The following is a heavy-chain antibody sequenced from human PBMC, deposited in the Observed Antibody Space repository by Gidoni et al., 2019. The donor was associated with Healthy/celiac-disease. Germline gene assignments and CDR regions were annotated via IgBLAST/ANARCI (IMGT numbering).Heavy chain of an antibody. CDR3: AREAVAGTWVDY. CDR1: GYSISSGYY. CDR2: IYHSGST. Sequence: QVQLQESGPGLVKPSETLSLTCAVSGYSISSGYYWGWIRQPPGKGLAWIGSIYHSGSTYYNPSLKSRVTISVDTSKNQFSLKLSSVTAADTAVYYCAREAVAGTWVDYWGQGTLVTVSS. V-gene: IGHV4-38-2*02. J-gene: IGHJ4*02. D-gene: IGHD6-19*01.